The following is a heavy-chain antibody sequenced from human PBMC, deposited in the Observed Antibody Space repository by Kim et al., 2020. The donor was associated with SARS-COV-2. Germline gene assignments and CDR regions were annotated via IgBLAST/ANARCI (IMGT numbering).Heavy chain of an antibody. CDR2: INPSGGST. J-gene: IGHJ4*02. D-gene: IGHD2-15*01. V-gene: IGHV1-46*01. CDR3: ARDVLQRSNCSGGSCYSWATVTTGTVFDY. CDR1: GYTFTSYY. Sequence: ASVKVSCKASGYTFTSYYMHWVRQAPGQGLEWMGIINPSGGSTSYAQKFQGRVTMTRDTSTSTVYMELSSLRSEDTAVYYCARDVLQRSNCSGGSCYSWATVTTGTVFDYWGQGTLVTVSS.